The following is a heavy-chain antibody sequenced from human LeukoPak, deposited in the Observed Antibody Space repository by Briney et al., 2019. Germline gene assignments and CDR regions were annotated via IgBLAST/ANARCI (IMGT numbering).Heavy chain of an antibody. CDR3: ARLVYSSGWYRLDY. CDR2: IYYSGST. D-gene: IGHD6-19*01. CDR1: GGSISSYY. J-gene: IGHJ4*02. Sequence: SETLSLTCTVSGGSISSYYWSWIRQPPGKGLEWIGYIYYSGSTNYNPSLKSRVTISVHTSKNQFSLKLSSVTAADTAVYYCARLVYSSGWYRLDYWGQGTLVTVSS. V-gene: IGHV4-59*08.